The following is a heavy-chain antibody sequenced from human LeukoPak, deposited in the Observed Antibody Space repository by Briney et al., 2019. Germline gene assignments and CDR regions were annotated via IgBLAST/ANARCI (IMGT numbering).Heavy chain of an antibody. CDR3: ARDQSRKRGLYYDSSGAIGY. Sequence: PGRSLRLSCAASGFTFNTYDMHWVRQAPGKGLEWVAVISYDGRIKYYADSVKGRFTISRDNSKNTLYLQMNSLRAEDTAVYYCARDQSRKRGLYYDSSGAIGYWGQGTLVTVSS. J-gene: IGHJ4*02. CDR1: GFTFNTYD. CDR2: ISYDGRIK. V-gene: IGHV3-30*04. D-gene: IGHD3-22*01.